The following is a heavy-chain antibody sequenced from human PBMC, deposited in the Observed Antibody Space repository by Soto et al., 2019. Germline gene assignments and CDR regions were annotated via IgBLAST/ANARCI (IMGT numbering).Heavy chain of an antibody. D-gene: IGHD2-2*01. J-gene: IGHJ6*02. CDR3: AFTSSWYYYYYGMDV. V-gene: IGHV1-69*06. CDR1: GGTFSSYA. Sequence: GASVKVSCKASGGTFSSYAISWVRQAPGQGLEWMGGIIPIFGTANYAQKFQGRVTITADKSTSTAYMELSSLRSEDTAVYYCAFTSSWYYYYYGMDVWGQGTTLTVSS. CDR2: IIPIFGTA.